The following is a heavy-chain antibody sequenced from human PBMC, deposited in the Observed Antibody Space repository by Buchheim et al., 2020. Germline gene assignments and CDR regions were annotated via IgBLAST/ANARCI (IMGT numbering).Heavy chain of an antibody. D-gene: IGHD2-2*01. CDR1: GSSISSSSYY. V-gene: IGHV4-39*01. CDR2: IYYSGST. Sequence: QLQLQESGPGLVKPSETLSLTCTVSGSSISSSSYYWGWIRQPPGKGLEWIGSIYYSGSTYYNPSLKSRVTISVDTSKNQFSLKLSSVTAADTAVYYCARVSRAGTSFNWFDPWGQGTL. CDR3: ARVSRAGTSFNWFDP. J-gene: IGHJ5*02.